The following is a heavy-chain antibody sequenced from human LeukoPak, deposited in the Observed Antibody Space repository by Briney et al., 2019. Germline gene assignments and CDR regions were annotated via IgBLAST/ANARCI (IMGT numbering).Heavy chain of an antibody. V-gene: IGHV3-23*01. CDR2: ISGSGGST. CDR1: GFTFSSYA. Sequence: GGSLRLSCAASGFTFSSYAMSWVRQAPGKGLEWVSAISGSGGSTYYADSVKGRFTISRDNAKNSLYLQMNSLRAEDTAVYYCAREIRGSSGYLRWFDPWGQGTLVTVSS. D-gene: IGHD3-22*01. J-gene: IGHJ5*02. CDR3: AREIRGSSGYLRWFDP.